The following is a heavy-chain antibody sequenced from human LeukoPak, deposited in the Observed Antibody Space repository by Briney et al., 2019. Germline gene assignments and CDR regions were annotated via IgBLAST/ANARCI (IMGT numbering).Heavy chain of an antibody. CDR3: ARKFNVLRFLEWATAWFDP. Sequence: SETLSLTCAVYGGSFSGYYWSWIRQPPGKGLEWIGEINHSGSTNYNPSLKSRVTISVDTSKNQFSLKLSSVTAADTAVYYCARKFNVLRFLEWATAWFDPWGQGTLVTVFS. D-gene: IGHD3-3*01. CDR1: GGSFSGYY. V-gene: IGHV4-34*01. CDR2: INHSGST. J-gene: IGHJ5*02.